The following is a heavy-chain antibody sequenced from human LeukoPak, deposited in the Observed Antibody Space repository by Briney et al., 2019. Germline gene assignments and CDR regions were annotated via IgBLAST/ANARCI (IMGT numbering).Heavy chain of an antibody. CDR2: INHSGST. J-gene: IGHJ3*02. D-gene: IGHD7-27*01. CDR1: GGSFSGYY. Sequence: PSETLSLTCAVYGGSFSGYYWSWIRQPPGKGLEWIGEINHSGSTNYNPSLKSRVTISVDTSKNQFSLKLSSVTAADTAVYCCAISKRYWGDAFDIWGQGTMVTVSS. V-gene: IGHV4-34*01. CDR3: AISKRYWGDAFDI.